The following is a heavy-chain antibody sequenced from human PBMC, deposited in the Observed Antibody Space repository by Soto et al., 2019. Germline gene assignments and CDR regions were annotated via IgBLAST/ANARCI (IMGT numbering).Heavy chain of an antibody. CDR3: ARSYYYDSSGYLDY. CDR2: IIPIFGTA. CDR1: GGTLSSYA. J-gene: IGHJ4*02. Sequence: SVKVSCKASGGTLSSYAISWVRQAPGQGLEWMGGIIPIFGTANYAQKFQGRVTITADESTSTAYTELSSLRSEDTAVYYCARSYYYDSSGYLDYWGQGTLVTVSS. V-gene: IGHV1-69*13. D-gene: IGHD3-22*01.